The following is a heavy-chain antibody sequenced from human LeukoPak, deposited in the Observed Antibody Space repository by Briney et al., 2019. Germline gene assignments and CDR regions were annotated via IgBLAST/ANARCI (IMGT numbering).Heavy chain of an antibody. CDR2: IIPIFGTA. CDR1: GGTFSSYA. D-gene: IGHD2-15*01. V-gene: IGHV1-69*13. J-gene: IGHJ6*02. Sequence: SVKVPCKASGGTFSSYAISWVRQAPGQGLEWMGGIIPIFGTANYAQKFQGRVTITADESTSTAYMELSSLRSEDTAVYYCAREDIVVVVAATRKNYYYGMDVWGQGTTVTVSS. CDR3: AREDIVVVVAATRKNYYYGMDV.